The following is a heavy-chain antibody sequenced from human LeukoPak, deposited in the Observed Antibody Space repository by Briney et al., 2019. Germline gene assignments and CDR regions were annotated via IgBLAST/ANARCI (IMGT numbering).Heavy chain of an antibody. CDR2: IYPGDSDT. CDR1: GYNFTIYW. CDR3: AIFDFLFGEIDNWFDP. Sequence: GESLKISCKGSGYNFTIYWIGWVRQMPGKSLEWMGIIYPGDSDTRYSPSFQGQVTISADKSISTAYLQWSSLKALDTAMYYCAIFDFLFGEIDNWFDPWGQGTQVTVSS. J-gene: IGHJ5*02. D-gene: IGHD3-16*01. V-gene: IGHV5-51*01.